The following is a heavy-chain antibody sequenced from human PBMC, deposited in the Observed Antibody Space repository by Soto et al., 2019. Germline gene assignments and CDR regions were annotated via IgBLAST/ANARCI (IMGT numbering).Heavy chain of an antibody. D-gene: IGHD4-17*01. CDR2: IKSDGSYT. CDR3: ARENYGEDY. Sequence: GGSLRLSCAVSGFTFSSYWMYWVRQAPGKGLVWVSRIKSDGSYTRYADSVKGRFTISRDNAKNTLYLQMNSLRAEDTAVYYCARENYGEDYWGQGTLVTVSS. J-gene: IGHJ4*02. V-gene: IGHV3-74*01. CDR1: GFTFSSYW.